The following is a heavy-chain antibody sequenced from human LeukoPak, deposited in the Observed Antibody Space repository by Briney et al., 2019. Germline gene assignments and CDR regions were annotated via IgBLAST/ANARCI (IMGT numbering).Heavy chain of an antibody. CDR2: ISGSGGST. Sequence: GGSLRLSCAASGFTFSSYAMSWVRQAPGKRLEWVSAISGSGGSTYYADSVKGRFTISRDNSKNTLYLQMNSLRAEDTAVYYCAKTWIQLWLYFDYWGRGTLVTVSS. CDR3: AKTWIQLWLYFDY. V-gene: IGHV3-23*01. CDR1: GFTFSSYA. D-gene: IGHD5-18*01. J-gene: IGHJ4*02.